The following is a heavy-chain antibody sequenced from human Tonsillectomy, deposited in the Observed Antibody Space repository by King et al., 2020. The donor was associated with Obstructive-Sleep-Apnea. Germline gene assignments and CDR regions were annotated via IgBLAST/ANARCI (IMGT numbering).Heavy chain of an antibody. J-gene: IGHJ4*02. CDR2: LSYDGSNK. Sequence: QLVESGGGVVQPGRSLRLSCVASGFTFSSYPMHWVRQGPGKGLEWVAVLSYDGSNKYYADSVKGRFTISRDNSKNTLYLQMNSLRSEDTAVYYCARNPGGEYGGVFDSWGQGTLVTVSS. V-gene: IGHV3-30*04. CDR1: GFTFSSYP. CDR3: ARNPGGEYGGVFDS. D-gene: IGHD3-16*01.